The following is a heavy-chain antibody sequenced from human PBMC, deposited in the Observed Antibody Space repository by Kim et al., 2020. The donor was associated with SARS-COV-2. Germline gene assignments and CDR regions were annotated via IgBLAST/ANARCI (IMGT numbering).Heavy chain of an antibody. Sequence: ASVKVSCKASGYTFSSYAMNWVRQAPGQGLEWMGWINTNSGNPTYAQGFTGRFVFSLDTSVSTTYLQISNLKAEDTAVYYCARGDGVRGVRDSYYYYYGMDVWGQGATVTV. J-gene: IGHJ6*02. V-gene: IGHV7-4-1*02. CDR2: INTNSGNP. CDR1: GYTFSSYA. D-gene: IGHD3-10*01. CDR3: ARGDGVRGVRDSYYYYYGMDV.